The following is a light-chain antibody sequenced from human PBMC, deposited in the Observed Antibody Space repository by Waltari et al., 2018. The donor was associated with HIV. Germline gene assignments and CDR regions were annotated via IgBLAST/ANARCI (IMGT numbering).Light chain of an antibody. CDR1: SSDVGGYNY. CDR2: EFT. J-gene: IGLJ2*01. CDR3: TSYAGSNNFVV. V-gene: IGLV2-8*01. Sequence: QSALTQPPSASGSPGQSVTISCTGTSSDVGGYNYVSWYQQHPGKAPKLLIYEFTKRPSGVPDRVSGSKAGNTASLTGSGLQAEDEADYYCTSYAGSNNFVVFGGGTKLTVL.